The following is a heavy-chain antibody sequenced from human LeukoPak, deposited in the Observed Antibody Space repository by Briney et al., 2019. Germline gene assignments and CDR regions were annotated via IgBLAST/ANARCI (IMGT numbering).Heavy chain of an antibody. V-gene: IGHV3-48*03. CDR1: GFTISSYE. D-gene: IGHD2-8*01. CDR3: ARVYGTRSYGMDV. CDR2: ISSSGSTI. J-gene: IGHJ6*02. Sequence: GGSLRLSCAASGFTISSYEMNWVRQAPGKGLEWVSYISSSGSTIYYADSVKGRFTISRDNAKNSLYLQMNSLRAEDTAVYYSARVYGTRSYGMDVWGQGTTVTVSS.